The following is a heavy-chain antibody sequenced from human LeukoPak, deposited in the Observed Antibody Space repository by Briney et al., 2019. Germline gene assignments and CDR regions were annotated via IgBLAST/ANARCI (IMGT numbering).Heavy chain of an antibody. V-gene: IGHV4-59*01. CDR1: GGSFSTYY. CDR2: FYYTGTT. J-gene: IGHJ4*02. D-gene: IGHD6-13*01. Sequence: SETLSLTCAVSGGSFSTYYWSWIRQSPGKGLEWMGFFYYTGTTNYNPSLKSRVTISVDTSKNQFSLKLSSVTAADTAVYYCARAGANGIEAAGSLRYWGQGTLVTVSS. CDR3: ARAGANGIEAAGSLRY.